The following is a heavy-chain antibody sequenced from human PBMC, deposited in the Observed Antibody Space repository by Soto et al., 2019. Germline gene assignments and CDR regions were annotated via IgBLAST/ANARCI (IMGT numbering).Heavy chain of an antibody. D-gene: IGHD3-22*01. V-gene: IGHV3-23*01. CDR1: GFSFGTYV. CDR2: ISGSGGRV. Sequence: EVQLLESGGGMVEPRGSLKLSCAASGFSFGTYVMNWVRQAPGKGLEWVSGISGSGGRVYSADSVKGRFTIPRDNSRNTLYLQMNSLRAEDTAIYYCAMTRLYDTGTNDYHRDALDIWGQGTQVIVSS. CDR3: AMTRLYDTGTNDYHRDALDI. J-gene: IGHJ3*02.